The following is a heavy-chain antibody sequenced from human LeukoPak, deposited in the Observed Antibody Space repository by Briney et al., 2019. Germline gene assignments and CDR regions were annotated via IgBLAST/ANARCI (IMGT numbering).Heavy chain of an antibody. J-gene: IGHJ4*02. CDR2: IYSGVSA. V-gene: IGHV3-53*01. CDR3: ARRDY. CDR1: RFTASSNY. Sequence: GGSLRLSCAASRFTASSNYMRWVRQAPGKGLGSVSVIYSGVSAYYADPAPGRFTFPRDNSKTTLLLQMNSLRAEDTAVDYSARRDYWGQGTLVTVSS.